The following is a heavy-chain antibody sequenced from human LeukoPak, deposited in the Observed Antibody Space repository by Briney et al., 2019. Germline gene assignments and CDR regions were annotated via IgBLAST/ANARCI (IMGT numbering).Heavy chain of an antibody. Sequence: SEILSLTCTVSGGSISSYYWSWIRQPPGKGLEWIGYIYYSGSTNYNPSLKSRVTISVDTSKNQFSLKLSSVTAADTAVYYCAGSPDKYYYGMDVWGQGTTVTVSS. CDR1: GGSISSYY. CDR3: AGSPDKYYYGMDV. J-gene: IGHJ6*02. D-gene: IGHD1-14*01. V-gene: IGHV4-59*01. CDR2: IYYSGST.